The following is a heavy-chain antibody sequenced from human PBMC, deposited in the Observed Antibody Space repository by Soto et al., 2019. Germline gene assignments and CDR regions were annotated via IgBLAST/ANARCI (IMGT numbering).Heavy chain of an antibody. CDR2: ISPDGTIP. J-gene: IGHJ3*02. D-gene: IGHD3-10*01. V-gene: IGHV3-74*01. CDR1: GFTFSNYW. Sequence: EVQLVESGEGLVQPGGSLRLSCAVSGFTFSNYWMHWVRQAPGKGLVWVSTISPDGTIPDYTDSVKGRLAISRDNAKSTLFLQINSLRPEDTAVYYCARFRGDAFDIWGQGTMVTVSS. CDR3: ARFRGDAFDI.